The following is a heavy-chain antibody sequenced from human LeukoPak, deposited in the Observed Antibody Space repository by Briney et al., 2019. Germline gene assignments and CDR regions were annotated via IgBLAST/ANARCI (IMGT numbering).Heavy chain of an antibody. D-gene: IGHD6-13*01. CDR3: ARGQPPSYYDMDV. J-gene: IGHJ6*02. Sequence: GGSLRLSCAASGFTFSNYGMHWVRQAPGKGLEWVAVISYDGSNKNYADSVKGRFTISRDNSKNTLYLQMNSLRAEDTAVYYCARGQPPSYYDMDVWGQGTTVTVSS. CDR1: GFTFSNYG. CDR2: ISYDGSNK. V-gene: IGHV3-30*03.